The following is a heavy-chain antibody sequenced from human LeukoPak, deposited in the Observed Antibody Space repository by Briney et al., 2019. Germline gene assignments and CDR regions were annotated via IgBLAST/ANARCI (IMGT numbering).Heavy chain of an antibody. Sequence: PSETLSLTCTVSGGSISSYYWSWIRQPPGKGLEWIGYIYYSGSTNYNPSLKSRVTISVDTSKNQFSLKLSSVTAADTAVYYCAREMRYYDSSGYPFGADAFDTWGQGTMVTVSS. CDR2: IYYSGST. D-gene: IGHD3-22*01. CDR1: GGSISSYY. J-gene: IGHJ3*02. V-gene: IGHV4-59*01. CDR3: AREMRYYDSSGYPFGADAFDT.